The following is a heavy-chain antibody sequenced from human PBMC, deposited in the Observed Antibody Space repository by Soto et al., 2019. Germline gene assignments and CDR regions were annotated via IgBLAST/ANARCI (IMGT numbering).Heavy chain of an antibody. Sequence: ASVKVSCKACGYRFTSYYVHWVRQAPGKGLEWMGRINPGGGATNYSQKFQGRISMSRDTSTTTFYMELNNLRSEDTALYYCARDLSISTRPSWFDPWGQGTPVTVSS. CDR1: GYRFTSYY. CDR2: INPGGGAT. J-gene: IGHJ5*02. V-gene: IGHV1-46*01. D-gene: IGHD6-6*01. CDR3: ARDLSISTRPSWFDP.